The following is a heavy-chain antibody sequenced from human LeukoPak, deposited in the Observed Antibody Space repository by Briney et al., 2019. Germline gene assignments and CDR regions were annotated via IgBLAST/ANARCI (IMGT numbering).Heavy chain of an antibody. CDR1: GFTVSSNY. CDR2: IYSCGST. V-gene: IGHV3-66*03. CDR3: AGSGSYYMHASDI. J-gene: IGHJ3*02. D-gene: IGHD1-26*01. Sequence: GGALRLSCAASGFTVSSNYMSWVRQAPGKGLEWVSVIYSCGSTYYADSVKGVFTISRDNSKNTLYLQIIRLRAEDTAVYYCAGSGSYYMHASDICGQGTMVTVSS.